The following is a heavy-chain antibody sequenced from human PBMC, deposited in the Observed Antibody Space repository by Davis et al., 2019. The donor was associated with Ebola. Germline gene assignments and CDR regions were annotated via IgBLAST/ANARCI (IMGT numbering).Heavy chain of an antibody. J-gene: IGHJ4*02. Sequence: PSETLSLTCTVSGGSISSGGYYWSWIRQHPGKGLEWIGYIYYSGSTYYNPSLKSRVTISVDTSKNQFSLKLSSVTAADTAVYYCARVVADRYCSSTSCYYYFDYWGQGTLVTVSS. V-gene: IGHV4-31*03. CDR1: GGSISSGGYY. D-gene: IGHD2-2*01. CDR3: ARVVADRYCSSTSCYYYFDY. CDR2: IYYSGST.